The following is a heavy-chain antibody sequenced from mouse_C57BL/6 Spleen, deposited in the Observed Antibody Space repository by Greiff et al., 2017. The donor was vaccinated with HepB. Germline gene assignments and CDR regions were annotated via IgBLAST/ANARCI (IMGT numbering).Heavy chain of an antibody. CDR3: ARVYGSSFYAMDY. CDR2: INPYNGGT. V-gene: IGHV1-19*01. CDR1: GYTFTDYY. J-gene: IGHJ4*01. Sequence: DVQLQESGPVLVKPGASVKMSCKASGYTFTDYYMNWVKQSHGKGLEWIGVINPYNGGTSYNQKFKGKATLTVDKSSSTAYMELNSLTSEDSAVYYCARVYGSSFYAMDYGGQGTSVTVSS. D-gene: IGHD1-1*01.